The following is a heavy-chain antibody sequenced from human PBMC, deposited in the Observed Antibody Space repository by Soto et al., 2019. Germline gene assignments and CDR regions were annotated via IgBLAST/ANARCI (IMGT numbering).Heavy chain of an antibody. J-gene: IGHJ4*02. CDR3: ARDRRGGYHLDY. V-gene: IGHV4-59*01. CDR1: GDSITSYF. Sequence: SETLSLTCSVSGDSITSYFWSWIRQPPGKGLEYIGYVYYTGGTNYNPSLKSRVTISVDTSKNQFSLKLRSVAAADTAVYYCARDRRGGYHLDYWGRGTLVTVSS. CDR2: VYYTGGT. D-gene: IGHD5-12*01.